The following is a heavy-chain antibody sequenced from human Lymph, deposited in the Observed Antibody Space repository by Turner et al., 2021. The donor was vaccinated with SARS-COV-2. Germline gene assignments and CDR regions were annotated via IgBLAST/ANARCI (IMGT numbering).Heavy chain of an antibody. CDR1: GYTFSSYG. J-gene: IGHJ6*02. Sequence: QVQLVQFGAEGKKAGASVTVSCRASGYTFSSYGISGVRQAPGQGLGWMGWISVYNGYTNYAQRLQGRVTMTTVTSTSTAYMELRSLRSDDTAVYYCAREGYCSSTSCYRGQYYYYGMDVWGQGTTVTVSS. CDR3: AREGYCSSTSCYRGQYYYYGMDV. V-gene: IGHV1-18*04. D-gene: IGHD2-2*02. CDR2: ISVYNGYT.